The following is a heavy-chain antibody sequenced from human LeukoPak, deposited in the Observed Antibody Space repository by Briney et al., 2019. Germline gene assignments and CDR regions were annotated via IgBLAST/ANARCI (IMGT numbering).Heavy chain of an antibody. Sequence: GRSLRLSSAASGFTFSSYAMHWVRQAPGKGLEWVAVISYDGSNKYYADSVKGRFTISRDNSKNTLYLQMNSLRAEDTAVYYCAREVRLRYFDWSLAGGAYWGQGTLVTVSS. V-gene: IGHV3-30*01. J-gene: IGHJ4*02. D-gene: IGHD3-9*01. CDR3: AREVRLRYFDWSLAGGAY. CDR1: GFTFSSYA. CDR2: ISYDGSNK.